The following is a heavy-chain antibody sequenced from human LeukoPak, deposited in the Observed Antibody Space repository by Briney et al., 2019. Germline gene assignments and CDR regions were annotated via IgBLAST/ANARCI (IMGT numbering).Heavy chain of an antibody. D-gene: IGHD3-10*02. CDR1: GFTFSSYE. Sequence: GGSLRLSCAASGFTFSSYEMNWVRQAPGKGLEWVSYISSSGSTIYSADSVKGRFTISRDNAKNSLYLQMNSLRAEDTAVYYCAELGITVIGGVWGKGNTVTISP. J-gene: IGHJ6*04. CDR2: ISSSGSTI. V-gene: IGHV3-48*03. CDR3: AELGITVIGGV.